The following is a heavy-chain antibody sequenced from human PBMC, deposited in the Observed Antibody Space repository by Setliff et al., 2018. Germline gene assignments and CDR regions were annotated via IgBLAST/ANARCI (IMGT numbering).Heavy chain of an antibody. D-gene: IGHD2-15*01. CDR3: ARDGAYCSGGSCYSFDY. V-gene: IGHV1-69*13. Sequence: ASVKVSCKASGGMSGTYSISWVRQAPGQGLEWMGAIIPIFGTPNYAQKFQDRVTITAGVSTSTAYMELSSLRSDDTAVYCCARDGAYCSGGSCYSFDYWGQGTPVTVSS. J-gene: IGHJ4*02. CDR1: GGMSGTYS. CDR2: IIPIFGTP.